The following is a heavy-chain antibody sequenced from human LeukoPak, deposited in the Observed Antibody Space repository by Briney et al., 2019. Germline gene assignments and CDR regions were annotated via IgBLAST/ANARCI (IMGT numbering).Heavy chain of an antibody. CDR2: INPNSGGT. CDR3: ARDSLRPPRAIQKTYYDFWSGYSTRATDSELSGSQRLFHP. J-gene: IGHJ5*02. CDR1: GYTFTCYY. D-gene: IGHD3-3*01. Sequence: ASVKVSCTASGYTFTCYYMRLVRQAPGQGLEWMGWINPNSGGTNYAQKFQGRVTMTRDTSISTAYMELSRLRSDDTAVYYCARDSLRPPRAIQKTYYDFWSGYSTRATDSELSGSQRLFHPGGQGTLVTVSS. V-gene: IGHV1-2*02.